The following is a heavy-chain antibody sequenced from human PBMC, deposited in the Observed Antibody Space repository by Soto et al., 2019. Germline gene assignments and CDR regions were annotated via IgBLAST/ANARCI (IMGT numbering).Heavy chain of an antibody. CDR1: GFTFSVYA. CDR2: IDTDGSSR. J-gene: IGHJ4*02. D-gene: IGHD6-19*01. V-gene: IGHV3-74*01. Sequence: PGGSLRLSCSASGFTFSVYAMGWVRQAPGKGLVWVSRIDTDGSSRDYAASVKGRFTISRDNAKNTLYLEMSSLRAEDTAVYYCATGSGWYSPDYWGQGTLVTVSS. CDR3: ATGSGWYSPDY.